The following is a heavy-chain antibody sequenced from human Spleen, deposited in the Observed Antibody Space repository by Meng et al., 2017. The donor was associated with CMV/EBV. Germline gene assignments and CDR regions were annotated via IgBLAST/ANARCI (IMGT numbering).Heavy chain of an antibody. Sequence: SETLSLTCSVSGGSIRGYYWTWIRQAPGKGLEYLGHIYYGGRTNYNPSLNSRVTISVDPSKNQISLRLSSVTAADTAVYYCARGHDFWSDDGWFDPWGQGTLVTVSS. J-gene: IGHJ5*02. CDR1: GGSIRGYY. V-gene: IGHV4-59*01. CDR3: ARGHDFWSDDGWFDP. D-gene: IGHD3-3*01. CDR2: IYYGGRT.